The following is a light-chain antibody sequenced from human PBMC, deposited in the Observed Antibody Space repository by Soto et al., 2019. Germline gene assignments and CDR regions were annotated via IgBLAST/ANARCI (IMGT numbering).Light chain of an antibody. Sequence: QSVLTQPASVSGSPGQSITISCTGTSSDVGSYNLVSWYQQHPGEAPKLMIYEGSKRPSGVSNRFSGSKSGNTASLTISGLQAEDEADYYCCSYAGSSTFHVVFGGGTKLTVL. CDR3: CSYAGSSTFHVV. J-gene: IGLJ2*01. V-gene: IGLV2-23*03. CDR1: SSDVGSYNL. CDR2: EGS.